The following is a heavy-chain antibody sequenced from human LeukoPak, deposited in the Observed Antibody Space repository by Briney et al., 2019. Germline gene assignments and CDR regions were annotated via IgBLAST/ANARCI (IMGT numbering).Heavy chain of an antibody. CDR2: ISSSGSTI. CDR3: ARDCGGGSCYGPYDAFDI. D-gene: IGHD2-15*01. V-gene: IGHV3-48*03. J-gene: IGHJ3*02. CDR1: GFTFRRDW. Sequence: QPGGSLRLACAASGFTFRRDWMHWVRQAPGKGLEWVSYISSSGSTIYYADSVKGRFTISRVNAKNSLYLQMNSLRAEDTAVYYCARDCGGGSCYGPYDAFDIWGQGTMVTVSS.